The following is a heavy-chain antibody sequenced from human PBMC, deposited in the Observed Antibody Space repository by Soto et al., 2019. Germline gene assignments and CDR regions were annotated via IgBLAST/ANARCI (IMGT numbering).Heavy chain of an antibody. D-gene: IGHD5-18*01. CDR2: IYYSGST. CDR1: GDATSSYF. CDR3: ARASMVSGGMDV. V-gene: IGHV4-59*01. Sequence: QVQLQESDPGLVKPSETLSLTCTVSGDATSSYFWSWIRQPPGKGLEWIGYIYYSGSTKYSPSLKSRVTISVDTSKNQFSLKLSSVAAADTAVYYCARASMVSGGMDVWGQGTTVTVSS. J-gene: IGHJ6*02.